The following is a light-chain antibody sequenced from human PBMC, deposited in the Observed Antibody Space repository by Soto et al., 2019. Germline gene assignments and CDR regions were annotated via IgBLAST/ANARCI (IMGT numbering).Light chain of an antibody. CDR2: DVG. CDR1: SSDVGAYNY. CDR3: CSYAGRYAPYV. J-gene: IGLJ1*01. Sequence: QSALTQPRSVSGSPGQSVTIFCTGTSSDVGAYNYVSWYQQHPGKAPKLMIYDVGKRPSGVPDRFSGSKSGNTASLTIFGLQAEDEAEYYCCSYAGRYAPYVFGTGTKLTVL. V-gene: IGLV2-11*01.